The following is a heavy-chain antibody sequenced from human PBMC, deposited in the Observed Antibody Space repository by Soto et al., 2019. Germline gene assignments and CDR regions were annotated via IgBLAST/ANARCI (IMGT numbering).Heavy chain of an antibody. CDR3: ARGIDYGGVPFDL. CDR1: GVSITTGDYS. V-gene: IGHV4-30-2*01. CDR2: IYNIGST. J-gene: IGHJ4*02. Sequence: QLQLQESASGLVKPSQTLSLTCAVSGVSITTGDYSWNWIRQAPGKGLEWIGYIYNIGSTYYNSSLKSRVTISVDRSKNQFSLALTTVTAADTAVYYCARGIDYGGVPFDLWGQGTLVTVSS. D-gene: IGHD4-17*01.